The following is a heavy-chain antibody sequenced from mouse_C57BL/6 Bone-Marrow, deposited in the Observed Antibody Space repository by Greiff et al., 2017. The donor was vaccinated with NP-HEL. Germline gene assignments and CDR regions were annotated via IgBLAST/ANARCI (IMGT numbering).Heavy chain of an antibody. Sequence: EVKVEESGGGLVKPGGSLKLSCAASGFTFSSYAMSWVRQTPEKRLEWVATISDGGSYTYYPDNVKGRFTISRDNAKNNLYLQMSHLKSEDTAMYYCARDGGTDYWGQGTTLTVSS. V-gene: IGHV5-4*01. D-gene: IGHD1-1*02. J-gene: IGHJ2*01. CDR1: GFTFSSYA. CDR2: ISDGGSYT. CDR3: ARDGGTDY.